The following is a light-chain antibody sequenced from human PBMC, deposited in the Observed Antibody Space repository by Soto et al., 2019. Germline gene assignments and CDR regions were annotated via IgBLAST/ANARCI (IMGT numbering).Light chain of an antibody. Sequence: DIQMTQSPSSLSASVGDRVTITCRASQSISSYLNWYQQKPGKAPKLLIYAASSLQSGVPSRFSGSGSGTDFTLTISSLQPEDFATYYCQQSHSMPLTFGGGTKVDIK. CDR3: QQSHSMPLT. V-gene: IGKV1-39*01. CDR1: QSISSY. CDR2: AAS. J-gene: IGKJ4*01.